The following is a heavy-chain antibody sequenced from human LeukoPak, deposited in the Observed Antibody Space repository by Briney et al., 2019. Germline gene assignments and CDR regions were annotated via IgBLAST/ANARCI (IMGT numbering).Heavy chain of an antibody. CDR3: ARQSDVRTRRGDDAFDI. J-gene: IGHJ3*02. CDR2: INTYNGNT. D-gene: IGHD3-10*01. Sequence: GASVKVSCKSSGYTFTRYGITWVRQAPGQGLERMGWINTYNGNTNYAQKLQGRVTITRDTSTSTVYMELRSLRSDDTAVYYCARQSDVRTRRGDDAFDIWGQGTMVTVSS. CDR1: GYTFTRYG. V-gene: IGHV1-18*01.